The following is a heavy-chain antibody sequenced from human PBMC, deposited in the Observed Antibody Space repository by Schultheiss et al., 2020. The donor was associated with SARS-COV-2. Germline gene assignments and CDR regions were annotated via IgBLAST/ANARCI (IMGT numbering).Heavy chain of an antibody. J-gene: IGHJ4*02. CDR3: ARGQDDYVWD. CDR1: GGSISSSNW. CDR2: INHSGST. V-gene: IGHV4-4*02. D-gene: IGHD3-16*01. Sequence: SETLSLTCAVSGGSISSSNWWSWVRQPPGKGLEWIGEINHSGSTNYNPSLKSRVTMSVDTSKNQFSLKLSSVTAADTAVYYCARGQDDYVWDWGQGTLVTVSS.